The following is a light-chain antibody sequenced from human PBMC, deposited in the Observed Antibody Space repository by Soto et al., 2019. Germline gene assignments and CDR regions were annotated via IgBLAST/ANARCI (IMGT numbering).Light chain of an antibody. CDR2: STS. V-gene: IGLV8-61*01. J-gene: IGLJ1*01. CDR1: SGSVSTANN. Sequence: QAVVTQESSFSVSPGXXXXXXXGLISGSVSTANNPNWYQQTPGQAPRTLIYSTSTRSSGVPDRFSGSILGNKAALTITGAQADDESDYYCALFMGNGISVFGTGTKVTVL. CDR3: ALFMGNGISV.